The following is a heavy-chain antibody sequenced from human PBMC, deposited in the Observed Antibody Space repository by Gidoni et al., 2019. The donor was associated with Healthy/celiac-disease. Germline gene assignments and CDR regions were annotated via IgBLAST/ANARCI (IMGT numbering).Heavy chain of an antibody. D-gene: IGHD1-26*01. V-gene: IGHV1-3*01. J-gene: IGHJ5*02. CDR3: ARDRVPSGSYGNWFDP. CDR2: INAGNGNT. Sequence: QVQLVQSGAEVKKPGASVKVSCKASGYTFTSYAMHWVRQAPGQRLEWMGWINAGNGNTKYSQKFQGRVTITRDTSASTAYMELSSLRSEDTAVYYCARDRVPSGSYGNWFDPWGQGTLVTVSS. CDR1: GYTFTSYA.